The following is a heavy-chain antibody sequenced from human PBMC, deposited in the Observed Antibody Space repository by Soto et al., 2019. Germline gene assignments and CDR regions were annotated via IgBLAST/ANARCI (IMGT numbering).Heavy chain of an antibody. J-gene: IGHJ4*02. CDR1: GNIFRNYA. CDR2: IIPMFGTT. D-gene: IGHD3-16*02. V-gene: IGHV1-69*13. Sequence: GASVKVSCKASGNIFRNYALNWVRQAPGQGLEWMGGIIPMFGTTSYAQNFQGRVTITAVESTSTAYMELSSLRSDDTAIYYCARDLSARRDIRGNYRPYYFDFWGQGTLVTVSS. CDR3: ARDLSARRDIRGNYRPYYFDF.